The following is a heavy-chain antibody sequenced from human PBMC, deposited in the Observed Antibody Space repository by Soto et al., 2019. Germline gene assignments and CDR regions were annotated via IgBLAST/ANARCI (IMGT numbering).Heavy chain of an antibody. D-gene: IGHD3-3*01. CDR3: ARRQRFDFWSSYSYSSHGLDV. CDR2: VFHSGNS. J-gene: IGHJ6*02. CDR1: GGSVSSDNS. V-gene: IGHV4-4*02. Sequence: PSETLSLTCAVSGGSVSSDNSWTWVRQPPGKSLEWIGEVFHSGNSNSNPSLKSRVTMSVDKSKNQFSLRLNSVTAADTAVYYCARRQRFDFWSSYSYSSHGLDVWGQGTKVTVSS.